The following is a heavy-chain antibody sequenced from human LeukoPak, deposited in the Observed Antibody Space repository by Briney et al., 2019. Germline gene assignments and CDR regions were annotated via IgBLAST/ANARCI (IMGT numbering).Heavy chain of an antibody. CDR3: VRGRGMDTRDY. J-gene: IGHJ4*02. CDR2: ISFDGSFT. Sequence: PGGSLRLSCAASGFTFSSYWVQWVRQGPGKGLVWVSGISFDGSFTSYADSVKGRFTSSRDNAKNTLYLQMNSLGADDTALYYCVRGRGMDTRDYWGQGTLVTVSS. CDR1: GFTFSSYW. D-gene: IGHD3-10*01. V-gene: IGHV3-74*01.